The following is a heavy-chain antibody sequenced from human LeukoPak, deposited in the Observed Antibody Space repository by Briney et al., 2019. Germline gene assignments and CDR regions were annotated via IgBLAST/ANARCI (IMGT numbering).Heavy chain of an antibody. D-gene: IGHD3-10*01. J-gene: IGHJ6*04. Sequence: PSETLSLTCAVYGGSFSGYYWSWIRQPPGKGLEWIGEINHSRSTNYNPSLKSRVTISVDTSKNQFSLKLSSVTAADTAVYYCARGLRLVRGAHNGMDVWGKGTTVTVSS. CDR3: ARGLRLVRGAHNGMDV. V-gene: IGHV4-34*01. CDR2: INHSRST. CDR1: GGSFSGYY.